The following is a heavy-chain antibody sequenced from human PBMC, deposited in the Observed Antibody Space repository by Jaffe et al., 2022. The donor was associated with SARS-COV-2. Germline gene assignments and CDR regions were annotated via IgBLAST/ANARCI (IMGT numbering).Heavy chain of an antibody. CDR1: GYTFTGYY. CDR2: INPNSGGT. CDR3: ARGLYLNWNDAFPTYYYYYGMDV. Sequence: QVQLVQSGAEVKKPGASVKVSCKASGYTFTGYYMHWVRQAPGQGLEWMGRINPNSGGTNYAQKFQGRVTMTRDTSISTAYMELSRLRSDDTAVYYCARGLYLNWNDAFPTYYYYYGMDVWGQGTTVTVSS. D-gene: IGHD1-20*01. J-gene: IGHJ6*02. V-gene: IGHV1-2*06.